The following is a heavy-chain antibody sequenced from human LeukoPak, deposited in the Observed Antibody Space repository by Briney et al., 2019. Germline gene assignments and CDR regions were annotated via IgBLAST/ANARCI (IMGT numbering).Heavy chain of an antibody. D-gene: IGHD2-2*02. Sequence: GESLKISCKGSGYSFTSYWIGWVRQMPGKGLEWMGIIYPGDSDTRYSPSFQGQVTISADKSISTAYLQWSSLRSEDTAVYYCARASIVVVPAAIRYYYGMDVWGQGTTVTVS. CDR1: GYSFTSYW. V-gene: IGHV5-51*01. CDR2: IYPGDSDT. J-gene: IGHJ6*02. CDR3: ARASIVVVPAAIRYYYGMDV.